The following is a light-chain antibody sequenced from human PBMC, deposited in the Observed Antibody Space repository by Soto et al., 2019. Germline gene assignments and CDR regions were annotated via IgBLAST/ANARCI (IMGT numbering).Light chain of an antibody. CDR1: QSVSSSY. V-gene: IGKV3-20*01. J-gene: IGKJ2*01. Sequence: EIVLTQSPGTLSLSPGERATLSCRASQSVSSSYLAWYQHTPGQAPRLLIYGASSRATGIQDRFSGSWSGTHFNLTSSSLEPEDFAVYYCQQYGSSPHTFGGGTKLEIK. CDR2: GAS. CDR3: QQYGSSPHT.